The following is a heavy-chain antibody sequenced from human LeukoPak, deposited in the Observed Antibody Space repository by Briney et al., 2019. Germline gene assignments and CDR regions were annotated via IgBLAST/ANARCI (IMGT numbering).Heavy chain of an antibody. Sequence: ASVKVSCKASGGTFSSYAISWVRQAPGQGLEWMGRIIPILGIANYAQKFQGRVTITADKSTSTAYMELSSLRSEDTAVYYCARWERSSTSCYMHDYYYYYGLDVWGQGTTVTVSS. V-gene: IGHV1-69*04. CDR2: IIPILGIA. CDR1: GGTFSSYA. CDR3: ARWERSSTSCYMHDYYYYYGLDV. J-gene: IGHJ6*02. D-gene: IGHD2-2*02.